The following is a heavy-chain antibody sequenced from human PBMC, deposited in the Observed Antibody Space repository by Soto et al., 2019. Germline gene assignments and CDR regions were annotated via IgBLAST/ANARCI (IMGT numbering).Heavy chain of an antibody. CDR1: GFSLSTSQVG. CDR3: AHSTQFLEWLPPGRFDY. D-gene: IGHD3-3*01. V-gene: IGHV2-5*01. Sequence: SGPTLVNPTQTLTLTCTFSGFSLSTSQVGVGWIRQPPGKALEWLAHVYWNDAKYYSLSLKTRLTITKDTSKNQVVLTMTNMDPVDTATYYCAHSTQFLEWLPPGRFDYWGQGTLVTVS. J-gene: IGHJ4*02. CDR2: VYWNDAK.